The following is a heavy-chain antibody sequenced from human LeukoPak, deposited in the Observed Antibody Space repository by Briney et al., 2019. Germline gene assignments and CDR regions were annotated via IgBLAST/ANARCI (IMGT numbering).Heavy chain of an antibody. J-gene: IGHJ5*02. Sequence: SETLSLTCTVSGGSISSYYWSWIRQPAGKGLEWIGRIYTSGSTNYNPSLKSRVTMSVDTSKNQFSLKLNSVTAADTAVYYCAGDRYDYDSSGYYYNCFDPWGQGTLVTVSS. CDR3: AGDRYDYDSSGYYYNCFDP. CDR2: IYTSGST. V-gene: IGHV4-4*07. D-gene: IGHD3-22*01. CDR1: GGSISSYY.